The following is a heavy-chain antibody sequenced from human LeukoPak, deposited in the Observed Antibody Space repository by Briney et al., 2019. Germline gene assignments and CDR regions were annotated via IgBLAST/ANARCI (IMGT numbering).Heavy chain of an antibody. CDR2: IEQDGSEK. J-gene: IGHJ4*02. Sequence: GGSLRLSCAASGFTFSSYWMSWVRQAPGKGLEWVANIEQDGSEKYYVDSVKGRFTISRDNAKNSLYLQMNSLRAEDTAVYYCARDGYSGYDGSDYWGQGTLVTVSS. CDR3: ARDGYSGYDGSDY. CDR1: GFTFSSYW. V-gene: IGHV3-7*01. D-gene: IGHD5-12*01.